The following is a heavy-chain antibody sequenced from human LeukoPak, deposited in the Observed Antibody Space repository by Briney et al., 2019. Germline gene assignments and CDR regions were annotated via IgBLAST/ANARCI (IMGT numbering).Heavy chain of an antibody. CDR3: ARGVPLCGENYYYYYGMDV. J-gene: IGHJ6*02. V-gene: IGHV4-34*01. CDR2: INHSGST. D-gene: IGHD3-10*01. CDR1: GGSFSGYY. Sequence: SETLSLTCAVYGGSFSGYYWSWIRQPPGKGLEWIGEINHSGSTNYNPSLKSRVTISVDTSKNQFSLKLSSVTAADTAVYYCARGVPLCGENYYYYYGMDVWGQGTTVTVSS.